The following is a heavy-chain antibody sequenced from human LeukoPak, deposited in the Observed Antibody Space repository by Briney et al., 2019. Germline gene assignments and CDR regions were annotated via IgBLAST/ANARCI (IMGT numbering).Heavy chain of an antibody. CDR3: AKDAQQWPVGDFDY. CDR2: ISGSGDTT. D-gene: IGHD6-19*01. J-gene: IGHJ4*02. CDR1: GFTFSSYA. Sequence: PGGSLRLSCAASGFTFSSYAMSWVRQAPGKGLEWVSIISGSGDTTYYADSVKGRFTISRDNSKNTLYLQMNSLRAEDTAVYYCAKDAQQWPVGDFDYWGQGTLVTVSS. V-gene: IGHV3-23*01.